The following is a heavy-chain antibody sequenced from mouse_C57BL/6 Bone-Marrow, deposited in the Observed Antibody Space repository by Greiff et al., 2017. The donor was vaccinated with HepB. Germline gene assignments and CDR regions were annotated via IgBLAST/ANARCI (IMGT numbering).Heavy chain of an antibody. J-gene: IGHJ2*01. CDR2: ISSGGSYT. V-gene: IGHV5-6*01. CDR3: AIHRDYYYASSSD. D-gene: IGHD1-1*01. Sequence: EVQRVESGGDLVKPGGSLKLSCPASGFTFSSYGMSWVRQTPDKRLEWDATISSGGSYTYYPDSVKGRFTISRDNAKNTLYLQMSILKSEDTAMYYCAIHRDYYYASSSDWGQGTTLTVSS. CDR1: GFTFSSYG.